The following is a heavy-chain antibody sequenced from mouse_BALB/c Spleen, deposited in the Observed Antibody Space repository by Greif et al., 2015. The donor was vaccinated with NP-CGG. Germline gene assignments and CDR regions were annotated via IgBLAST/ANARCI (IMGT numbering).Heavy chain of an antibody. CDR3: AKCYYAGFFDY. D-gene: IGHD1-1*01. CDR2: ISYSGST. Sequence: EVQLQQSGPGLVKPSQSLSLTCTVTGYSITSDYAWNWIRQFPGNKLEWMGYISYSGSTSYNPSLKSRTPITRDTSKNQYFLQLNSVTTEDAATYYCAKCYYAGFFDYWGQGTTLTVSS. CDR1: GYSITSDYA. V-gene: IGHV3-2*02. J-gene: IGHJ2*01.